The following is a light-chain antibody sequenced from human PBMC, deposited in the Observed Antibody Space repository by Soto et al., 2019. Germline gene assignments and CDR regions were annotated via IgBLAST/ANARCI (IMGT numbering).Light chain of an antibody. CDR3: QQYNSYSPYT. Sequence: DIQMTQSPSTLSASVGDRVTITCRASQSISSWLAWYQQKPGKAPKLLIYDASSLESGVPSRFSGSGPGTEFTLTISSLQPDDFATYYCQQYNSYSPYTFGQGTKVDIK. CDR2: DAS. CDR1: QSISSW. J-gene: IGKJ2*01. V-gene: IGKV1-5*01.